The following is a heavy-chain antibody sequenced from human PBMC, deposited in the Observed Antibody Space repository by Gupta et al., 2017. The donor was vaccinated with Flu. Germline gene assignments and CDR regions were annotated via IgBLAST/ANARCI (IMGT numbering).Heavy chain of an antibody. D-gene: IGHD3-16*01. Sequence: QGQLVESGGGVVQPGTSLRLSCAASGFTFNNYGMHWVRQAPGKGLEWVAVISYDGSNKYYPDSVKGRFTISRDNSKTTVYLLLNSLTIEDTALYYCAKDSRGGRYFYGLDVWGQGTPVTVSS. CDR2: ISYDGSNK. J-gene: IGHJ6*02. CDR1: GFTFNNYG. V-gene: IGHV3-30*18. CDR3: AKDSRGGRYFYGLDV.